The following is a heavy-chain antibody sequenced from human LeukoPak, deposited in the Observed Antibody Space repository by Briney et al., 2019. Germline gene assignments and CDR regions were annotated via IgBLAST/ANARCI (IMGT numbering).Heavy chain of an antibody. V-gene: IGHV1-8*01. J-gene: IGHJ5*02. CDR3: ARDWKYCSGGSCYDWFDP. Sequence: GASVKVSCKASGYTFTSYDINWVRQAPGQGLEWMGWMNPNSGNTGYAQKFQGRVTMTRNTSIRTAYMELSSLRSEDTAVYYCARDWKYCSGGSCYDWFDPWGQGTLVTVSS. D-gene: IGHD2-15*01. CDR1: GYTFTSYD. CDR2: MNPNSGNT.